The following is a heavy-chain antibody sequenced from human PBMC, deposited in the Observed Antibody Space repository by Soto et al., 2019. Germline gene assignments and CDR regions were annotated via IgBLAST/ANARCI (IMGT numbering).Heavy chain of an antibody. CDR1: GGSFTSNNW. CDR3: ASRDPGTSVDY. D-gene: IGHD1-7*01. V-gene: IGHV4-4*02. CDR2: IYRTGST. Sequence: PSETLSLTCAVSGGSFTSNNWWTWVRQPPGQGLEWIGEIYRTGSTNYNPSLQSRVTISLDKSENQFSLNVTSLTAADTAVYYCASRDPGTSVDYWGQGTLVTVSS. J-gene: IGHJ4*02.